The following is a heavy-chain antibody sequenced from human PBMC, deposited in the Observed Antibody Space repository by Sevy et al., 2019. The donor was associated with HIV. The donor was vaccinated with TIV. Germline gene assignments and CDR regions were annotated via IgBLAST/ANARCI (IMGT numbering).Heavy chain of an antibody. D-gene: IGHD6-19*01. Sequence: GGSLRLSCAASGFTFDDFAMHWVRQVPGKGLEWVSGLNWDSGSVAYADHVKGRFTISRDNAKNALFLQMNSLRAEDTSLYYCAKDIGARGIAVVANWGQGIQVTVSS. CDR2: LNWDSGSV. V-gene: IGHV3-9*01. CDR3: AKDIGARGIAVVAN. J-gene: IGHJ4*02. CDR1: GFTFDDFA.